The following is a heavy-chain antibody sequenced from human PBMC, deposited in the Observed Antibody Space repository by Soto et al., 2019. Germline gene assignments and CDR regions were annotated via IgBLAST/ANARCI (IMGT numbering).Heavy chain of an antibody. CDR3: ARARGSDGYNFDFDY. D-gene: IGHD5-12*01. Sequence: ASVKVSCKASGYTFTGYYMHWVRQAPGQGLEWMGWINPNSGGTNYAQKFQGWVTMTRDTSISTAYMELSRLRSDDTAVYYCARARGSDGYNFDFDYWGQGTLVTVSS. J-gene: IGHJ4*02. CDR1: GYTFTGYY. V-gene: IGHV1-2*04. CDR2: INPNSGGT.